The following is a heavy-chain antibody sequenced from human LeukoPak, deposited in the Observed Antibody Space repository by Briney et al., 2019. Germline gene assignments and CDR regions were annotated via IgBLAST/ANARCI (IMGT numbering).Heavy chain of an antibody. Sequence: ASETLSLTCTVSGGSISSYSWSWIRQPPGKGLEWIGYIYYTVSTNYNPSLKSRVTISVDTSKNPVSLKLTSVTAADTAVYYCARLGYCSGGSCYSIDYWGQGTLVTVSS. CDR3: ARLGYCSGGSCYSIDY. CDR2: IYYTVST. CDR1: GGSISSYS. D-gene: IGHD2-15*01. J-gene: IGHJ4*02. V-gene: IGHV4-59*01.